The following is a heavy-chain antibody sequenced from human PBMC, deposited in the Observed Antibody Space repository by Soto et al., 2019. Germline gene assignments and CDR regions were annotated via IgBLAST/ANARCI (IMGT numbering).Heavy chain of an antibody. CDR3: ARDSDCHSTSCFFPPHV. J-gene: IGHJ6*02. V-gene: IGHV3-21*06. CDR2: ISGGGSYI. D-gene: IGHD2-2*01. Sequence: GGSLRLSCSASGFTFSDENMSWVRQVPGKGLEWVSGISGGGSYIFYADSVQGRFSISRDNPKNSLFLEMNSLRVEDTAVYYCARDSDCHSTSCFFPPHVWGQGTTVTVSS. CDR1: GFTFSDEN.